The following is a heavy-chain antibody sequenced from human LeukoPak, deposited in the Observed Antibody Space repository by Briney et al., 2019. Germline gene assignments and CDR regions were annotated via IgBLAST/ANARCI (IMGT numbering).Heavy chain of an antibody. CDR2: ISYDGSNK. J-gene: IGHJ6*02. D-gene: IGHD4-23*01. V-gene: IGHV3-30*18. CDR1: GFTFSSYG. Sequence: PGRSLRLSCAASGFTFSSYGTHWVRQAPGKGLEWVAVISYDGSNKYYADSVKGRFTISRDNSKNTLYLQMNSLRAEDTAVYYCAKWGVATDYYYYGMDVWGQGTTVTVSS. CDR3: AKWGVATDYYYYGMDV.